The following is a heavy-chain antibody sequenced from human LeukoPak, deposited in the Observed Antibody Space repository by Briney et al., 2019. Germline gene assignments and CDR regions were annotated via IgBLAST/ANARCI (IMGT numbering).Heavy chain of an antibody. CDR3: ARVYGGGTFDY. D-gene: IGHD4-23*01. V-gene: IGHV4-34*01. Sequence: PSETLSLTCAVYGGSFSGYYWSWIRQPPGKGLEWIGEINHSGSTNYNPSLKSRVTISVDTSKNQFSLKLSSVTAADTAVYYCARVYGGGTFDYWGQGTLVTVSS. CDR1: GGSFSGYY. J-gene: IGHJ4*02. CDR2: INHSGST.